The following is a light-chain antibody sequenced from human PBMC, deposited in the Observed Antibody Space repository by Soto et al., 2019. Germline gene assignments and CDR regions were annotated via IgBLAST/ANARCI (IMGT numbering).Light chain of an antibody. CDR3: QQYDNWIAT. J-gene: IGKJ4*01. CDR1: QSVSTNN. V-gene: IGKV3-20*01. Sequence: IVFTQSPGTLSSSPGERATLSCRASQSVSTNNLAWYQQRPGQAPRLLIYGASRRDTGIQDRFSGSGAGTDFTLTISRLEPEDLAVYYCQQYDNWIATFGGGTKVDIK. CDR2: GAS.